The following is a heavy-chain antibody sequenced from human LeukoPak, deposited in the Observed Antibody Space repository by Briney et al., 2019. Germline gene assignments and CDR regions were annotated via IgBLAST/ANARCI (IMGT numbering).Heavy chain of an antibody. J-gene: IGHJ6*04. Sequence: GGSLRLSCAASGFTFSIYSMSWVRQAPGKGLEWVSYISSSGSTIYYADSVKGRFTISRDNAKNSLYLQMNSLRAEDTAVYYCAELGITMIGGVWGKGTTVTISS. CDR3: AELGITMIGGV. CDR2: ISSSGSTI. D-gene: IGHD3-10*02. V-gene: IGHV3-48*04. CDR1: GFTFSIYS.